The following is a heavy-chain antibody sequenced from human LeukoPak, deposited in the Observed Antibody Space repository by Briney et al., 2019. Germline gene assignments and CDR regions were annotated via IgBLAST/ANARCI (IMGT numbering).Heavy chain of an antibody. D-gene: IGHD3-3*01. CDR2: IYTSGST. J-gene: IGHJ4*02. Sequence: SETLSLTCTVSGGSISSYYWSWIRQPAGKGLEWIGRIYTSGSTNYNPSLKSRVTMSVDTSKNQFSLKLSSVTAADTAVYNCARESIRNYDFWSGYYFYYFDYWGQGTLVTVSS. CDR3: ARESIRNYDFWSGYYFYYFDY. V-gene: IGHV4-4*07. CDR1: GGSISSYY.